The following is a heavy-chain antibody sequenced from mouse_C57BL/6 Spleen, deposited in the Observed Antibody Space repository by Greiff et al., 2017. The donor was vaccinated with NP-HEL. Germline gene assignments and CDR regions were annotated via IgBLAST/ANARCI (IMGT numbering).Heavy chain of an antibody. V-gene: IGHV3-6*01. D-gene: IGHD2-3*01. J-gene: IGHJ3*01. CDR2: ISYDGSN. CDR3: AREDYDGYWFAY. CDR1: GYSITSGYY. Sequence: ESGPGLVKPSQSLSLTCSVTGYSITSGYYWNWIRQFPGNKLEWMGYISYDGSNNYNPSLKNRISITRDTSKNQFFLKLNSVTTEDTATYYCAREDYDGYWFAYWGQGTLVTVSA.